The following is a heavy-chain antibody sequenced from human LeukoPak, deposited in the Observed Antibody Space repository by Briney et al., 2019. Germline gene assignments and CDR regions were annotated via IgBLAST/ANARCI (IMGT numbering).Heavy chain of an antibody. Sequence: SETLSLTCTVSGGSISSGGYYWSWIRQHPGKGLGWIGYIYYSGSTYYNPSLKSRVTISVDTSKNQFSLKLSSVTAADTAVYYCARLSSRTHYDFWSGYYDGWFDPWGQGTLVTVSS. CDR1: GGSISSGGYY. V-gene: IGHV4-31*03. CDR3: ARLSSRTHYDFWSGYYDGWFDP. CDR2: IYYSGST. J-gene: IGHJ5*02. D-gene: IGHD3-3*01.